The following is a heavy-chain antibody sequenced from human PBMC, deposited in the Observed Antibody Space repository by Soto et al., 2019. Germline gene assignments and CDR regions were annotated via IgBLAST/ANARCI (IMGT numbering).Heavy chain of an antibody. J-gene: IGHJ3*02. D-gene: IGHD2-15*01. CDR1: GFTVSSHA. CDR3: APHVSCSGGSCQYDAFAI. CDR2: VTVDGGT. V-gene: IGHV3-23*01. Sequence: EVQVLESGGGLVQPGGSLRLSCEGSGFTVSSHAMTWIRQAPGKGPEWVSTVTVDGGTYYADSVKGRFAMSRDTSENTLYLQMNSLGAEDTAAYYCAPHVSCSGGSCQYDAFAIRGQGTMVTVSS.